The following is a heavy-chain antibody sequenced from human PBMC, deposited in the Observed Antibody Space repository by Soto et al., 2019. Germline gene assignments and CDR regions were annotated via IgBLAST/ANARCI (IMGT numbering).Heavy chain of an antibody. Sequence: GGSLRLSCAGSGFTFGDSYMSWIRQAPGKGLEWPSYISPGSRYPAYADSVKGRFTISRDNAKRSLYLQMMSLTAEDTAIYYCARGGGGGLFDPWGQGTMVTVSS. CDR3: ARGGGGGLFDP. CDR1: GFTFGDSY. D-gene: IGHD2-15*01. V-gene: IGHV3-11*06. CDR2: ISPGSRYP. J-gene: IGHJ5*02.